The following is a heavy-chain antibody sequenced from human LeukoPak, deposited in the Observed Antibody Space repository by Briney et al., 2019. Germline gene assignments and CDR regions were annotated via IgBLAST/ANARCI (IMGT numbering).Heavy chain of an antibody. J-gene: IGHJ4*02. D-gene: IGHD3-22*01. CDR2: IYYSGST. Sequence: SETLSLTCTVSGGSISSSSYYWSWIRQPPGKGLEWIGYIYYSGSTNYNPSLKSRVTISVDTSKNQFSLKLSSVTAADTAVYYCALGVAGSGYSTFDYWGQGTLVTVSS. V-gene: IGHV4-61*01. CDR1: GGSISSSSYY. CDR3: ALGVAGSGYSTFDY.